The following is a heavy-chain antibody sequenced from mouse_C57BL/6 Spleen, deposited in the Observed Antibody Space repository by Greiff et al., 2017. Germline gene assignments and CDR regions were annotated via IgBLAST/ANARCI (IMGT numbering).Heavy chain of an antibody. CDR1: GYTFTSYW. V-gene: IGHV1-50*01. CDR3: ARKREGSFDV. CDR2: IDPSDSYT. J-gene: IGHJ1*03. Sequence: QVQLKQPGAELVKPGASVKLSCKASGYTFTSYWMQWVKQRPGQGLEWIGEIDPSDSYTNYNQKFKGKATLTVDTSSSTAYMQLSSLTSEDSAVYYCARKREGSFDVWGTGTTVTVSS.